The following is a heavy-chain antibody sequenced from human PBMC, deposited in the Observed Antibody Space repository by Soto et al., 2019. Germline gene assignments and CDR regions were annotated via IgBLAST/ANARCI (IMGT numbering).Heavy chain of an antibody. Sequence: QVQLVQSGAEVKKPGASVKVSCKASGYTFTDYDINWMRQAAGQGLEWMGWMRPNSGDTGYAQKFQGRVTMTRSTSIATAYMELGSLTSEDTAVYYCARNPPNPGWFDSWGRGTQVTVSS. CDR2: MRPNSGDT. D-gene: IGHD7-27*01. J-gene: IGHJ5*01. CDR1: GYTFTDYD. CDR3: ARNPPNPGWFDS. V-gene: IGHV1-8*01.